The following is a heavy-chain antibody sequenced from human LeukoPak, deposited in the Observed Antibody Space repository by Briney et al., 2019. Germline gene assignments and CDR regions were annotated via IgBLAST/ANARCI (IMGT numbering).Heavy chain of an antibody. V-gene: IGHV1-24*01. CDR1: GYTLTELS. CDR2: FDPEDGET. CDR3: ATQTQWLAYFDY. D-gene: IGHD6-19*01. J-gene: IGHJ4*02. Sequence: ASVKVSCKVSGYTLTELSMHWVRQAPGKGLEWMGGFDPEDGETIYAQKFQGRVTMTEDTSTDTAYVELSSLRSEDTAVYYCATQTQWLAYFDYWGQGTLVTVSS.